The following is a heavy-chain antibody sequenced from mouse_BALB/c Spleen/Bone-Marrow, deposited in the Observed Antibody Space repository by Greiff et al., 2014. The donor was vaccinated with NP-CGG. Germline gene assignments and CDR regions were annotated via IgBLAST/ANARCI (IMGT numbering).Heavy chain of an antibody. D-gene: IGHD1-1*01. J-gene: IGHJ4*01. CDR2: VNPYNGAT. V-gene: IGHV1-31*01. CDR1: GYSFTGYY. Sequence: VQLKESGPELVKPGASVKISCKASGYSFTGYYMHWVKQSHVKSLEWIGRVNPYNGATSYDQNFKDKASLTVDKSSSTAYMERHSLTSEDPAVYYCASNYYGYAMDYWGQGTSVTVSA. CDR3: ASNYYGYAMDY.